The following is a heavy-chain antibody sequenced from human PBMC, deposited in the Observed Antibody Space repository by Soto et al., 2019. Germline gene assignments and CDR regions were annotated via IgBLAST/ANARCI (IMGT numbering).Heavy chain of an antibody. CDR2: INAGNGNT. V-gene: IGHV1-3*01. CDR3: ARDRVVVTPYWYFDL. D-gene: IGHD2-21*02. Sequence: QVQLVQSGAEVKKPGASVKVSCKASGYTFTSYAMLWVRQAPGQRLEWMGWINAGNGNTKYSQKFQGRVTITRDTSASTAYMELSSLRSEDTAVYYCARDRVVVTPYWYFDLWGRGTLVTVSS. J-gene: IGHJ2*01. CDR1: GYTFTSYA.